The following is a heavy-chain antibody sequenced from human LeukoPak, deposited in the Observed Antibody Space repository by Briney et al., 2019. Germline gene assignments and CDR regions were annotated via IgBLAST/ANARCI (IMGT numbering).Heavy chain of an antibody. J-gene: IGHJ6*03. CDR3: ARGAADGYNYFFYYYMDV. CDR2: ISSDSAYI. V-gene: IGHV3-21*01. D-gene: IGHD5-24*01. CDR1: GFTFSNYN. Sequence: GGSLRLSCAASGFTFSNYNMNWVRQAPGKGLEWVSSISSDSAYIYNADSMKGRFTISRDNTRNSLYLQMSSLRAEDTAVYYCARGAADGYNYFFYYYMDVWGKGTTLTVSS.